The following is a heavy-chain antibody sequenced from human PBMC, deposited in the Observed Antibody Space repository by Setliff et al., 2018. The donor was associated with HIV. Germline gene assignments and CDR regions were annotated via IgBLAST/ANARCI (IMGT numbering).Heavy chain of an antibody. J-gene: IGHJ6*03. CDR1: GGSISSGGYY. D-gene: IGHD3-9*01. V-gene: IGHV4-31*03. Sequence: PSGTLSLTCTVSGGSISSGGYYWSWIRQHTGKGLELIGYIYYSGSTSYNPSLKSRVTISVDTSKNQFSLRLSSVTASDTAVYYCATRNTLRYFEWLNYYYYYMDVWGKGTTVTVSS. CDR2: IYYSGST. CDR3: ATRNTLRYFEWLNYYYYYMDV.